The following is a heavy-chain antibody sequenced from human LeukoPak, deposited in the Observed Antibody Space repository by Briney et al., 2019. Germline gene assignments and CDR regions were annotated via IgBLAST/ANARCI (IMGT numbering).Heavy chain of an antibody. Sequence: QAGGSLRLSCAASGFTFSSYGMSWVRQAPGKGLEWVSAISGSGDSTYYADSVKGRFTISRDNSKTSLYLQMNSLRAEDTPLYYCARYQYSRSWYFVSPGGYWGEGTLVTVSS. CDR1: GFTFSSYG. J-gene: IGHJ4*02. D-gene: IGHD6-13*01. V-gene: IGHV3-23*01. CDR3: ARYQYSRSWYFVSPGGY. CDR2: ISGSGDST.